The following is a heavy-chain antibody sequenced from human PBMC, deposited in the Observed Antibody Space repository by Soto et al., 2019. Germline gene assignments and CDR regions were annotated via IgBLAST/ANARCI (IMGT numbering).Heavy chain of an antibody. CDR3: ARADYGDPTLFDY. J-gene: IGHJ4*02. CDR1: GGTFSSYT. CDR2: IIPILGIA. Sequence: QVQLVQSGAEVKKPGSSVKVSCKASGGTFSSYTISWVRQAPGQVLEWMGRIIPILGIANYAQKFQGRVTITADKSTSTAYMELSSLRSEDTAVYYCARADYGDPTLFDYWGQGTLVTVSS. D-gene: IGHD4-17*01. V-gene: IGHV1-69*02.